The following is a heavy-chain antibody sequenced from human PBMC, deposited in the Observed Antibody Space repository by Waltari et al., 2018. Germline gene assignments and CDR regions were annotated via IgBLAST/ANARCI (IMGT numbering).Heavy chain of an antibody. CDR1: GFTVNSNY. D-gene: IGHD6-19*01. CDR3: ARHVSGPTRAAFDV. J-gene: IGHJ3*01. Sequence: EVQLVESGGGLIQPGGSLRLSWVGSGFTVNSNYMSWVRQVPGKGLEWVSNIPLGTNANYAESVRGRFTISRDKSKDTLYLQMNSLRVEDTAVYFCARHVSGPTRAAFDVWGQGTMVTVSP. CDR2: IPLGTNA. V-gene: IGHV3-53*01.